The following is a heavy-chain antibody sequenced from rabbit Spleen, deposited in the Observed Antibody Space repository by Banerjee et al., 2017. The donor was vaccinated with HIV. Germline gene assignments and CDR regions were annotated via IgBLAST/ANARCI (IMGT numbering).Heavy chain of an antibody. D-gene: IGHD2-1*01. J-gene: IGHJ3*01. Sequence: QEQLEESGGDLVKPGASLTLTCKASGLDFSINYWICWVRQAPGKGLEWIACIDVVKSGTTYYASWAKGRFTISKTSSTTVTLQMTSLTAADTATYFCARVTTNCLTTLDLWGPGTLVTVS. CDR1: GLDFSINYW. CDR2: IDVVKSGTT. CDR3: ARVTTNCLTTLDL. V-gene: IGHV1S45*01.